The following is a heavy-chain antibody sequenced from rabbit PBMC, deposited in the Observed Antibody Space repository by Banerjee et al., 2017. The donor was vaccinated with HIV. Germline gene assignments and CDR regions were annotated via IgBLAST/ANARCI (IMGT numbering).Heavy chain of an antibody. V-gene: IGHV1S40*01. D-gene: IGHD4-1*01. Sequence: QSLEESGGDLVKPGGTLTLTCTASGFDLSSYYVMCWVRQAPGKGLEWIACIGAGSSGTIYYASWAKGRFTISKTSSTTVTLQMTSLTAADTATYFCARDLAGVIGWNFGLWGPGTLVTVS. J-gene: IGHJ4*01. CDR2: IGAGSSGTI. CDR3: ARDLAGVIGWNFGL. CDR1: GFDLSSYYV.